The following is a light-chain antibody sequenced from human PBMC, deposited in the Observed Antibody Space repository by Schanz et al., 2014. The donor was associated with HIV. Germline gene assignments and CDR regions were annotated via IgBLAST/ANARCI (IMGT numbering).Light chain of an antibody. Sequence: DIQMTQSPSSVSASVGDRVSITCRASHIISTYLAWYQQKPGKAPNLLIFAASTLKRGVPSRFNGTGSGTDFTLTISSLQPEDFATYYCQQSYSTPDTFGQGTKLEIK. CDR2: AAS. CDR1: HIISTY. J-gene: IGKJ2*01. CDR3: QQSYSTPDT. V-gene: IGKV1-12*01.